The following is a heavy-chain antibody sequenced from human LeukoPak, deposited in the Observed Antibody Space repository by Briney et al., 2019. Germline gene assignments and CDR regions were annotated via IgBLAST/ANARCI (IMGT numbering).Heavy chain of an antibody. CDR3: AREHSGSYSQPLDYFDY. D-gene: IGHD1-26*01. J-gene: IGHJ4*02. CDR2: ISAYNDNT. CDR1: GYTFTNYD. V-gene: IGHV1-18*01. Sequence: ASVKVSCKASGYTFTNYDISWVRQAPGQGLEWMGWISAYNDNTNYAQKLKGRVTMPTDPPTSTAYLALRSLRSDDPAVYYRAREHSGSYSQPLDYFDYWGQGTLVTVSS.